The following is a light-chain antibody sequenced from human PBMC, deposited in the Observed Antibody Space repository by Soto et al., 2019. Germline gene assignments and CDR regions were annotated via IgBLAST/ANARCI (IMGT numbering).Light chain of an antibody. V-gene: IGLV1-47*02. CDR3: AAWDDSLSGPV. CDR1: SSNIGSNY. J-gene: IGLJ3*02. Sequence: QSVLTKPPSASGTPGQTVTISCSGSSSNIGSNYVYWYQQLPGTAPKLLIYTNSQRPSGVPDRFSGSKSGTSAALAISGLRSEDEADYYCAAWDDSLSGPVLGGGTKLTVL. CDR2: TNS.